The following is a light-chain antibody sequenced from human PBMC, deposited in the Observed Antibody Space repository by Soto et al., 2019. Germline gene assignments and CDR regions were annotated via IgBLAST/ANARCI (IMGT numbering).Light chain of an antibody. V-gene: IGKV3-15*01. CDR3: QQYNNWPYT. Sequence: EIVMTQSPATLSVSPGERATLSCRASQSVSSNLAWYQQKPGQAPRLLIYGASTRATGIPARFSGSGSGTEFTHTISSLQSEDFAVYYCQQYNNWPYTFGHGTKLEIK. CDR1: QSVSSN. CDR2: GAS. J-gene: IGKJ2*01.